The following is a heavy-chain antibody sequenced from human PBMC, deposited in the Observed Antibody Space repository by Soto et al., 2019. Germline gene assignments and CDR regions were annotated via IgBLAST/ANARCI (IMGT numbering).Heavy chain of an antibody. CDR1: GFTFSSYA. V-gene: IGHV3-23*01. Sequence: GGSLRLSCAVSGFTFSSYAMGWVRQAPGQGLEWVSGISRLGGNTYYADSVKGRFTVSRDNSKNTLFLQMNSRRAEDTAVYYCAKEPDRDGYSPDAFDIWGQGTMVTVSS. J-gene: IGHJ3*02. CDR2: ISRLGGNT. CDR3: AKEPDRDGYSPDAFDI. D-gene: IGHD5-18*01.